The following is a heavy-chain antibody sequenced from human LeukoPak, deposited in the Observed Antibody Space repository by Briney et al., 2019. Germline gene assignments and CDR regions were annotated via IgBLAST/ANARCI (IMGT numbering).Heavy chain of an antibody. CDR2: INYSGST. CDR1: GGSISSGDYY. J-gene: IGHJ5*02. Sequence: PSQTLSLTCTVSGGSISSGDYYWGWLRQPPGKGLEWLGYINYSGSTFHYNPSLKSLLTISVDTSKNQFSLWLHSVPVAGPSFSYCASTNCSSARCYGANWFHPWGEGTVDSVSS. CDR3: ASTNCSSARCYGANWFHP. V-gene: IGHV4-30-4*01. D-gene: IGHD2-2*01.